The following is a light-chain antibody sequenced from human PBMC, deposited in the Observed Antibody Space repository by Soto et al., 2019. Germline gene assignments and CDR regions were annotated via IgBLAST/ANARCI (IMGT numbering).Light chain of an antibody. V-gene: IGLV1-47*02. CDR2: SNN. CDR3: AAWDDSLSAYV. Sequence: QSVLTQPPSASGTPGQRVAISCSGSSSNIENNYVYLYQQLPGTAPKLLIHSNNQRPSGVPDRFSGSKSGTSASLAISGLRSEDEADYYCAAWDDSLSAYVFGAGTKVTVL. J-gene: IGLJ1*01. CDR1: SSNIENNY.